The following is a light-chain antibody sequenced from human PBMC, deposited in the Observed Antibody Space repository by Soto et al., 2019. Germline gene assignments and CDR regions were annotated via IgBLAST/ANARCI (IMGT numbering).Light chain of an antibody. CDR3: QQYYSYPYT. CDR1: QGISSY. CDR2: AAS. V-gene: IGKV1-8*01. Sequence: AIRMTQSPSSFSASTGDRVTITCLASQGISSYLAWYQQKPGKAPKVLIYAASTLQSGVPSRFSGSGSGTDFTLTISCLQSEDFETYYCQQYYSYPYTFGHGTKVDIK. J-gene: IGKJ2*01.